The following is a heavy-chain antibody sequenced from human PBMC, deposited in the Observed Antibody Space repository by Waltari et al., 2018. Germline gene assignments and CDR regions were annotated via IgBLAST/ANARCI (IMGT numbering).Heavy chain of an antibody. CDR1: GDSMSSSYW. J-gene: IGHJ4*02. CDR3: ARDRGRGIYLDS. V-gene: IGHV4-4*02. CDR2: INRSGRT. Sequence: QLQLQQSGPGLVKPSESLSLTCTVSGDSMSSSYWWSWVRQSPGKGLEWIGQINRSGRTNYHPAFETRVIVSIDTSNNQFSLKFPSATAADTAVYYCARDRGRGIYLDSWGRGTLVTVSP. D-gene: IGHD2-15*01.